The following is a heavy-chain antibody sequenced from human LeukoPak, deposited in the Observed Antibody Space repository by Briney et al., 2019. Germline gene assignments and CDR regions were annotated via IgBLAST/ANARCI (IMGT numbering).Heavy chain of an antibody. Sequence: GGSLRLSCAASGFTVSSNYMSWVRQAPGKGLEWVGHIKSQPDGGTTDYAAPVKGRFTISRDDSKNTLYLQMNSLKTEDTAVYYCTTDSGPPSGYFDYWGQGTLVTVSS. V-gene: IGHV3-15*01. CDR1: GFTVSSNY. D-gene: IGHD1-26*01. J-gene: IGHJ4*02. CDR2: IKSQPDGGTT. CDR3: TTDSGPPSGYFDY.